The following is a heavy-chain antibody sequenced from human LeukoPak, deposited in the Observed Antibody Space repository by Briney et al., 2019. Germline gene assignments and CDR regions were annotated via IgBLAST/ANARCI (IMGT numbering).Heavy chain of an antibody. D-gene: IGHD3-22*01. Sequence: SETLSLTCAVSGGSISSGGYSWSWIRQPPGKGLEWIGYIYHSGITYYNPSLKSRVTISVDRSKNQFSLKLSSVTAADTAVYYCAREGKGSGYRYWGQGTLVTVSS. CDR2: IYHSGIT. CDR3: AREGKGSGYRY. V-gene: IGHV4-30-2*01. J-gene: IGHJ4*02. CDR1: GGSISSGGYS.